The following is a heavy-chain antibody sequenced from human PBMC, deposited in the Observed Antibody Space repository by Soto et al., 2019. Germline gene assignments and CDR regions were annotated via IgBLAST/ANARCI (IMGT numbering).Heavy chain of an antibody. D-gene: IGHD3-22*01. V-gene: IGHV3-30-3*01. CDR1: GFTFSSYA. Sequence: QVQLVESGGGVVQPGRSLRLSCAASGFTFSSYAMHWVRQAPGKGLEWVAVISYDGSNKYYADSVKGRFTISRDNSKNRLYLQMNSLRAEDTAVYYCARGAGLWPDRMVILHYWGQGTLVTVSS. J-gene: IGHJ4*02. CDR2: ISYDGSNK. CDR3: ARGAGLWPDRMVILHY.